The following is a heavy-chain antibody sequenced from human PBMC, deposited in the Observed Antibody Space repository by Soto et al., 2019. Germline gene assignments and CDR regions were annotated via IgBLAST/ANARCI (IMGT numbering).Heavy chain of an antibody. CDR2: IYHTGST. J-gene: IGHJ4*02. Sequence: PSATLSLTCTVSGGSMSRGDYYWSWIRQPPGKGLEWIGFIYHTGSTYYSPSLKNRVAISVDRSKYQFSLKLSSMTAADTAVYYCASGSHVPHYWGQGTLVTVSS. D-gene: IGHD6-6*01. CDR1: GGSMSRGDYY. CDR3: ASGSHVPHY. V-gene: IGHV4-30-4*01.